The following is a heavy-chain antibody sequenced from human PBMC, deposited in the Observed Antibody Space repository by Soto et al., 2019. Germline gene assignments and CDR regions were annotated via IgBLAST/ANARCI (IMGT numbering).Heavy chain of an antibody. CDR1: GGSISSCGYY. CDR3: ARDACSSTSCYFHHYYMDV. V-gene: IGHV4-31*03. J-gene: IGHJ6*03. CDR2: IYYSGST. D-gene: IGHD2-2*01. Sequence: SATLSLTCTFSGGSISSCGYYWSWIRQHPGKGLEWIGYIYYSGSTYYNPSLKSRVTISVDTSKNQFSLKLSSVTAADTAVYYCARDACSSTSCYFHHYYMDVWGKGTTVTVS.